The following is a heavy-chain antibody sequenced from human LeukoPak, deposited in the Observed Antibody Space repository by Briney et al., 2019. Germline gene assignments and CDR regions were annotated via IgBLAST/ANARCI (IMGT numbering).Heavy chain of an antibody. CDR3: ARDSVWNSIYFEY. V-gene: IGHV4-39*07. CDR1: GGSISSSSYY. Sequence: SETLSLTCTVSGGSISSSSYYWGWIRQPPGKGLEWIGSIYYSGSTYYNPSLKSRVTISVDTSKNQFSLKLSSVTAADTAVYYCARDSVWNSIYFEYWGQGTLVTVSS. J-gene: IGHJ4*02. D-gene: IGHD1-7*01. CDR2: IYYSGST.